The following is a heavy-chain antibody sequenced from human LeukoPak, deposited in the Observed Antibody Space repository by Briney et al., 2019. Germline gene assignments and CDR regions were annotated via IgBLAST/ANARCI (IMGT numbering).Heavy chain of an antibody. J-gene: IGHJ4*02. Sequence: GPSAKVSCKASGYTFTSHYMPWVRQAPGHGLEWTGIISASGGSTGYAQKFQGRVTMTRDTSTGTVYMELSSLRSEDTAVYFCARDYGGNSAFDYWGQGTLVTVSS. CDR1: GYTFTSHY. D-gene: IGHD4-23*01. CDR3: ARDYGGNSAFDY. CDR2: ISASGGST. V-gene: IGHV1-46*01.